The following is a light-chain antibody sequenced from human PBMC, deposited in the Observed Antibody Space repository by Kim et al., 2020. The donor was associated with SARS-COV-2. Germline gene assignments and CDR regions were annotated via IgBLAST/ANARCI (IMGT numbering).Light chain of an antibody. V-gene: IGKV3-15*01. Sequence: VSPGESATPSCRATQQISNNFAGYQQKPGHPPRLVMYAAAARAPDIPGRFSGSGSGTEFTLTISSLQSEDFAVYYCQQYINWPYSFGQGTKLEI. CDR1: QQISNN. CDR3: QQYINWPYS. J-gene: IGKJ2*01. CDR2: AAA.